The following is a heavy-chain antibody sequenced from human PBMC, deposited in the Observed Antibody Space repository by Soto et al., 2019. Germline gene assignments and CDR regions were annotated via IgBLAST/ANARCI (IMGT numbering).Heavy chain of an antibody. Sequence: GGSLRLSCAASGFTFSSYAMSWVRQAPGKGLEWVSAISGSGGSTYYADSVKGRFTISRDNSKNTLYLQMNSLRAEDTAVYYCAKVHCSGGSCPRAYYFEYWGQGALVTVSS. CDR2: ISGSGGST. J-gene: IGHJ4*02. CDR1: GFTFSSYA. D-gene: IGHD2-15*01. CDR3: AKVHCSGGSCPRAYYFEY. V-gene: IGHV3-23*01.